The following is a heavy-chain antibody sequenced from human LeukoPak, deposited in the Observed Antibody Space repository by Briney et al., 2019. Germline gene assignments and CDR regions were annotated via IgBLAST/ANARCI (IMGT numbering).Heavy chain of an antibody. J-gene: IGHJ4*02. Sequence: PGGSLRLSCSVSGFTFSTYVMHWVRQAPGKGLEYVSAISSNGDNTYYADSVKGRFTISRDNSKNTLYLQMSCLRADDTAVYYCVRGTGYWGQGTLVTVSS. CDR1: GFTFSTYV. CDR2: ISSNGDNT. CDR3: VRGTGY. V-gene: IGHV3-64D*06.